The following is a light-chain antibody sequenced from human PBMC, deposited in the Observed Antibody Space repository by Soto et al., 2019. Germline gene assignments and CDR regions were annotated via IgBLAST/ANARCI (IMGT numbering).Light chain of an antibody. CDR1: SSNIGNNY. CDR2: ENN. CDR3: GTWDRSRSAYV. V-gene: IGLV1-51*02. J-gene: IGLJ1*01. Sequence: QSVLTQPPSVSAAPGQKVTISCTGSSSNIGNNYVSWYQQLPGTAPKLLIYENNKRPPGIPDRCSGSTSGTSATLGITGRQTGDEADYYCGTWDRSRSAYVFGTGTKLTVL.